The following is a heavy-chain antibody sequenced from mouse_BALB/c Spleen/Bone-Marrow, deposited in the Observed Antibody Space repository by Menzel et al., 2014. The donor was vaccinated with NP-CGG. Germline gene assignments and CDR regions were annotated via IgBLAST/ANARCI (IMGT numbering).Heavy chain of an antibody. D-gene: IGHD1-1*01. J-gene: IGHJ3*01. Sequence: EVLLVESGAELVKPGASVKLSCTASGFNIKDTYMHWVKQRPEKGLEWIGRIDPANGNTKYDPKFQGKATITADTSSNTAYLQLSSLSAEDTAVYHCAAYCYGSSYGLAYWGQGTLVTVSA. CDR3: AAYCYGSSYGLAY. V-gene: IGHV14-3*02. CDR1: GFNIKDTY. CDR2: IDPANGNT.